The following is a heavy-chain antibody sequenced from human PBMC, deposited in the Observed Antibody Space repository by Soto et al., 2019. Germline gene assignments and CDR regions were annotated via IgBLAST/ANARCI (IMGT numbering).Heavy chain of an antibody. CDR1: GFSFITYW. V-gene: IGHV3-7*04. Sequence: EVQLVESGGGLVQSGGSLRLSCEASGFSFITYWMNWVRQAPGKGLEWLANIKEDGSEKQYVDSVKGRFTISRDNAKNSLYLQMNSRSEEDTAVYYCVRAISGSFALWGQGTLVIVSS. CDR3: VRAISGSFAL. J-gene: IGHJ4*02. D-gene: IGHD3-9*01. CDR2: IKEDGSEK.